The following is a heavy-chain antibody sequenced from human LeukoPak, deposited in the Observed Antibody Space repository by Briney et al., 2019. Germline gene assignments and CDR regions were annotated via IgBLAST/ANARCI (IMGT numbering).Heavy chain of an antibody. CDR3: ARDSDSSGGRAFDI. CDR2: IYYSGST. D-gene: IGHD3-22*01. Sequence: PSETLSLTCTVSGGSISSYYWSWIRQPPGKGLEWIGYIYYSGSTNYNPSLKSRVTISVDTSKNQFSLILSSVTAADAAVYYCARDSDSSGGRAFDIWGQGTMVTVSS. V-gene: IGHV4-59*12. J-gene: IGHJ3*02. CDR1: GGSISSYY.